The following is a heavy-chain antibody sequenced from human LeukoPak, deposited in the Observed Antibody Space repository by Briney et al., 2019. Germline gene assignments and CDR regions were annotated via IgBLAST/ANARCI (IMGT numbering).Heavy chain of an antibody. Sequence: SETLSLTCTVSGGSISSSSYYWGWIRQPPGKGLEWIGYIYYSGSTNYNPSLKSRVTISVDTSKNQFSLKLSSVTAADTAVYYCARVYCSSTSCYSDYWGQGTLVTVSS. CDR2: IYYSGST. CDR1: GGSISSSSYY. CDR3: ARVYCSSTSCYSDY. V-gene: IGHV4-61*05. D-gene: IGHD2-2*02. J-gene: IGHJ4*02.